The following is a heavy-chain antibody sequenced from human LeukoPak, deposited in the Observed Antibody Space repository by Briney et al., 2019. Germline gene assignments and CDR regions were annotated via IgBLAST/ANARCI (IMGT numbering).Heavy chain of an antibody. CDR3: ARGEFTYYYDSSGPAGY. V-gene: IGHV4-34*01. J-gene: IGHJ4*02. Sequence: SETLSLTCAVYGGSFSGYYWSWIRQPPGKGLEWIGEINHSGSTNYNPSLKSRVTISVDTSKNQFSLKLSSVTAADTAVYYCARGEFTYYYDSSGPAGYWGQGSLVTVSS. CDR2: INHSGST. CDR1: GGSFSGYY. D-gene: IGHD3-22*01.